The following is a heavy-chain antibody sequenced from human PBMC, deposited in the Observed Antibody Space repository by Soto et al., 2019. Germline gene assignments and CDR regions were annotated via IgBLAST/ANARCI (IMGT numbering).Heavy chain of an antibody. CDR3: ARVRIGTTSYYFDY. CDR1: GGTFSSYA. CDR2: IIPIFGTA. Sequence: QVQLVQSGAEVKKPGSSVKVSCKASGGTFSSYAISWVRQAPGQGLEWMGGIIPIFGTANYAQKFQGRVTITADESTRTAYRELSSLSSVDTAVYYCARVRIGTTSYYFDYWGQGNLVSVSS. J-gene: IGHJ4*02. D-gene: IGHD1-7*01. V-gene: IGHV1-69*12.